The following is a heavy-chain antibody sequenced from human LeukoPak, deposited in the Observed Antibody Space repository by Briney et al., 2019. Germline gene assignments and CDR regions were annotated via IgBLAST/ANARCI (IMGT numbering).Heavy chain of an antibody. V-gene: IGHV4-59*01. D-gene: IGHD6-19*01. CDR1: GGSISSYY. J-gene: IGHJ2*01. Sequence: SETLSLTCTVSGGSISSYYWSWIRQPPGKGLEWIGCIYYSGSTNYNPSLKSRVTISVDTSKNQFSLKLSSVTAADTAVYYCARWKLDGAVAGDWYFDLWGRGTLVTVSS. CDR2: IYYSGST. CDR3: ARWKLDGAVAGDWYFDL.